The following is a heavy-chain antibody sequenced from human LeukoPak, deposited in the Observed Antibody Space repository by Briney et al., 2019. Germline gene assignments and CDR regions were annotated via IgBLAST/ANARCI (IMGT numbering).Heavy chain of an antibody. J-gene: IGHJ4*02. D-gene: IGHD3-16*01. CDR1: GGSITSYY. CDR2: FYYIGST. Sequence: SEALSLTFFVSGGSITSYYWSWIRQPPGKGLEWMGFFYYIGSTYINPSLKSRVTISADTSKNQFSLKVDALTPADTAIYYCARGGGVGSTSLDYWGQGILLTVSS. CDR3: ARGGGVGSTSLDY. V-gene: IGHV4-59*01.